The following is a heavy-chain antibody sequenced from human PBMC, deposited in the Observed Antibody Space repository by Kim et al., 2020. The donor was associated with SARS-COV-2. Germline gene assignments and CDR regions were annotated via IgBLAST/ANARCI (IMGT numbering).Heavy chain of an antibody. CDR3: ATLDIVDY. V-gene: IGHV4-39*01. D-gene: IGHD5-12*01. J-gene: IGHJ4*02. CDR2: YSRYT. Sequence: YSRYTYYSPSLTSRVTISVDSSNNQFSLKLSSVTAADTAVYYCATLDIVDYWGQGTLVTVSS.